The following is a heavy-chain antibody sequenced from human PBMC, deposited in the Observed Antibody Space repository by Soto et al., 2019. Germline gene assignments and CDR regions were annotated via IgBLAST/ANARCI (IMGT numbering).Heavy chain of an antibody. V-gene: IGHV3-23*01. CDR2: ISGSGGST. CDR1: GFTFSSYA. D-gene: IGHD3-9*01. Sequence: GGSLRLSCAASGFTFSSYAMSWVRQAPGKGLEWVSAISGSGGSTYYADSVKGRFTISRDNSKNTLYLQMNSLRAEDTAVYYCAAPEDILTGYYFDAFVIWGQGIMVTVS. J-gene: IGHJ3*02. CDR3: AAPEDILTGYYFDAFVI.